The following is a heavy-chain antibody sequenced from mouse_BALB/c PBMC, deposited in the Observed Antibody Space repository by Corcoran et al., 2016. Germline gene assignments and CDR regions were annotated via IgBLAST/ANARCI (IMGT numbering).Heavy chain of an antibody. J-gene: IGHJ4*01. V-gene: IGHV9-3-1*01. CDR2: INTYTGEP. Sequence: QIQLVQSGPELKKPGETGKFSCKASGYTFTNYGMNWLKQAPGTGLKWMGWINTYTGEPTYADDFKGRFAFSLETSASTAYLQINNLKNEDTATYFCARAPLEYCAMDYWGQGTSVTVYS. CDR1: GYTFTNYG. CDR3: ARAPLEYCAMDY.